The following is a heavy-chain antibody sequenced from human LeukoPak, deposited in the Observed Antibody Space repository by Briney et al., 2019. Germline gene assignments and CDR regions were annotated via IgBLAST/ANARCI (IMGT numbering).Heavy chain of an antibody. CDR1: GYSISSGYY. CDR3: VRDIRRAHYDY. V-gene: IGHV4-38-2*02. Sequence: AETLSLTCTVSGYSISSGYYWGWIRQPPGKGLEWIGSIYHSGSTYYNPSLKSRVTISVDTSKNQFSLKLSSVTAADTAVYYCVRDIRRAHYDYWGQGTLVTVSS. J-gene: IGHJ4*02. CDR2: IYHSGST. D-gene: IGHD2-2*02.